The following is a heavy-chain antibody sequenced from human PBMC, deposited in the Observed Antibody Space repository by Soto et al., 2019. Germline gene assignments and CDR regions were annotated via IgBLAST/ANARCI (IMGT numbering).Heavy chain of an antibody. CDR2: ISWNSANI. CDR1: GXNFDDYA. CDR3: VKDLRSLPSSFDF. D-gene: IGHD1-26*01. Sequence: SLRLACVVSGXNFDDYAMHWVRRIPGKGLEWVSGISWNSANIVYGDAVKGRLTISRDGAPQSLFLEMNSFRAEDTAVYYCVKDLRSLPSSFDFWGQGTMVTVS. V-gene: IGHV3-9*01. J-gene: IGHJ3*01.